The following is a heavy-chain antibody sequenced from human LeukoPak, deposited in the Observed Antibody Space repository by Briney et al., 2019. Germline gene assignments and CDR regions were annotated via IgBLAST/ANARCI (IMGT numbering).Heavy chain of an antibody. D-gene: IGHD2-2*01. CDR3: ARRGCSSTSCHLDY. J-gene: IGHJ4*02. V-gene: IGHV3-7*03. CDR2: IKQDGSEK. CDR1: GFTFSSYW. Sequence: GGSLSLSCEASGFTFSSYWMSWVRQAPGKGLEWVANIKQDGSEKYYVDSVKGRFTISRDNAKNSLYLQMNSLRAEDTAVYYCARRGCSSTSCHLDYWGQGTLVTVSS.